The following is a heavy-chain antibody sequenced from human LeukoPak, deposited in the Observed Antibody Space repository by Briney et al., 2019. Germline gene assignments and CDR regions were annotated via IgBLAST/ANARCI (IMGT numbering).Heavy chain of an antibody. CDR3: ARDRRTSSVFDGFDI. CDR1: GFIFSDYY. D-gene: IGHD6-19*01. J-gene: IGHJ3*02. V-gene: IGHV3-11*01. CDR2: ISSSGSAI. Sequence: GGSLRLSCAASGFIFSDYYMNWIRQAPGKGLEWVSDISSSGSAIYYADSVKGRFTISRDNAKKSLYLQMNSLRAEDTAVYYCARDRRTSSVFDGFDIWGQGTMVTVSS.